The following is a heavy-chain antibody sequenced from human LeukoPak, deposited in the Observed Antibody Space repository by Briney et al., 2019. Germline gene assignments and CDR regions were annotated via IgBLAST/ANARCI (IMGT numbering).Heavy chain of an antibody. CDR2: INSDGGTT. V-gene: IGHV3-74*01. J-gene: IGHJ4*02. D-gene: IGHD3-10*01. Sequence: GGSLSLSCGASVFTFGTYWMHWVRQAPGKGLVWVSGINSDGGTTTYADSVRGRFTISRDNAKNKLYLQMNNLRAEDTAIYYCATDSYVSGSYYRLFYWGQGTLVTVSS. CDR1: VFTFGTYW. CDR3: ATDSYVSGSYYRLFY.